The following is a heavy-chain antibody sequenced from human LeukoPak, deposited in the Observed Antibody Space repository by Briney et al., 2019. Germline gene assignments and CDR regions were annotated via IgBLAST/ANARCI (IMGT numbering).Heavy chain of an antibody. D-gene: IGHD3-22*01. V-gene: IGHV4-30-2*01. CDR2: IYHSGST. Sequence: SQTLSLTCAVSGGSVSSGGYYWSWIRQPPGKGLEWIGYIYHSGSTYYNPSLKSRVTISVDTSKNQFSLKLSSVTAADTAVYYCARRERDSSGYYFNRDAFDIWGQGTMVTVSS. CDR3: ARRERDSSGYYFNRDAFDI. CDR1: GGSVSSGGYY. J-gene: IGHJ3*02.